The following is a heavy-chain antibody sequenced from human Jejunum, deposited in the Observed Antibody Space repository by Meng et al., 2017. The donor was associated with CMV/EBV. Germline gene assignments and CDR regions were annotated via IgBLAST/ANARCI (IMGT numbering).Heavy chain of an antibody. J-gene: IGHJ4*02. CDR2: ISADGSKI. D-gene: IGHD3-10*02. Sequence: FETYWMQWVRQVPGKGLMWLSHISADGSKIGYADSVKGRFIISRDNTKNTLYLQMNTLRAEDSAMYYCARPTMFSDYGAYRPFNLWGQGTLVTVSS. CDR1: FETYW. CDR3: ARPTMFSDYGAYRPFNL. V-gene: IGHV3-74*01.